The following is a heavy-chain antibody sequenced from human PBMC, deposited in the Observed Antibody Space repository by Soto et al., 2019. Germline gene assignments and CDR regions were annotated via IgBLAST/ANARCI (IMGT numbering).Heavy chain of an antibody. CDR1: GFTFSSYA. J-gene: IGHJ6*02. V-gene: IGHV3-23*01. CDR2: ISGSGGST. Sequence: VGSLRLSCAASGFTFSSYAMSWVRQAPGKGLEWVSAISGSGGSTYYADSVKGRFTISRDNSKNTLYLQMNSLRAEDTAVYYCASEREVAYYYYGMDVWGQGTTVTVS. D-gene: IGHD5-12*01. CDR3: ASEREVAYYYYGMDV.